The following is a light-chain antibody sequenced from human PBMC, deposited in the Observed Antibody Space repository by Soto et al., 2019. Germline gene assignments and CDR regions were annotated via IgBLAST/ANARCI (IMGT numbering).Light chain of an antibody. V-gene: IGLV2-14*01. CDR1: SSDAGGYNY. Sequence: QSALTQPASVSGSPGQSIAISCTGTSSDAGGYNYVAWYQQYPGKAPKLMIFDVSNRPSGVSSRFSGSKSGNTASLTISGLQAEDEADYYCSSYTSSSTLVFGGGTKLTVL. CDR3: SSYTSSSTLV. J-gene: IGLJ2*01. CDR2: DVS.